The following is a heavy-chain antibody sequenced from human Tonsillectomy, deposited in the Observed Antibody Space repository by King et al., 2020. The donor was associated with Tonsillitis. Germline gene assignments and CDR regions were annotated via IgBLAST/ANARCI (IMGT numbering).Heavy chain of an antibody. D-gene: IGHD2-15*01. CDR1: GYTFSGYY. CDR3: ARGRCCSGGSCYSHFDY. V-gene: IGHV1-2*02. J-gene: IGHJ4*02. CDR2: INPYSGDT. Sequence: VQLVESGAEVKKPGASVKVSCKASGYTFSGYYIHWVRQAPGQGLEWMGWINPYSGDTNYAQKFQGGVTMTRDTSIRPAYMELSRLTFDATAIYYCARGRCCSGGSCYSHFDYWGQGTPVTVSS.